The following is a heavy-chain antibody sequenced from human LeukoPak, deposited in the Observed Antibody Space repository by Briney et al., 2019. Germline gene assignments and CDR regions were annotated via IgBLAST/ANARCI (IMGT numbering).Heavy chain of an antibody. CDR2: IHSTGGT. V-gene: IGHV4-59*08. CDR1: GGSIRGDC. D-gene: IGHD5-24*01. Sequence: SETLSLTCTVSGGSIRGDCWSWVRQPPGKGLEWVAYIHSTGGTKYNPSLQSRVTVSVDTRKNQVSLRLSSVTAADTAVYYCARLTITTNYFMDVWGKGTTVTVSS. J-gene: IGHJ6*03. CDR3: ARLTITTNYFMDV.